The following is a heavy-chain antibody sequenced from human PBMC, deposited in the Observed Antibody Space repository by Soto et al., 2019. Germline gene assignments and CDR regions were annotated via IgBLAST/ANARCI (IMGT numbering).Heavy chain of an antibody. D-gene: IGHD2-15*01. CDR3: ARPTCTHHNNCSGGSCYYYYGMDV. CDR1: GYSFTSYW. J-gene: IGHJ6*02. Sequence: PGESLKISCKGSGYSFTSYWISWVRQMPGKGLEWKGRIVFIVSYTNYSPSFQGHVTISADKSISTAYLQWSSLKASDTAMYYCARPTCTHHNNCSGGSCYYYYGMDVWGQGTTVTVSS. CDR2: IVFIVSYT. V-gene: IGHV5-10-1*01.